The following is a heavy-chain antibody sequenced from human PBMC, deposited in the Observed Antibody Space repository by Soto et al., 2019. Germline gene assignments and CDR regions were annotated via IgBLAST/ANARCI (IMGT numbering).Heavy chain of an antibody. CDR3: ARGSVYYGDYELNDFDY. D-gene: IGHD4-17*01. CDR1: GFTFGSYW. Sequence: GGPMRVPCAASGFTFGSYWMHCVRQKTGKRLVWVSRINSYRSSTNYADSVKGRLTISRDNAKNSLYLQMNSLRAEDTAVYYCARGSVYYGDYELNDFDYWGQGTLVTVSS. V-gene: IGHV3-74*01. J-gene: IGHJ4*02. CDR2: INSYRSST.